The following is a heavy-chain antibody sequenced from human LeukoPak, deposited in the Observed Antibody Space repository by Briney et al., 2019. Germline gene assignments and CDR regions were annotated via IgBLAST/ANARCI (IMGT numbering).Heavy chain of an antibody. D-gene: IGHD2-2*01. CDR3: ARDHYCSSTSCYIDY. J-gene: IGHJ4*02. Sequence: GGSLRLSCAASGFPFSDYNMNWVRQAPGRGLEWVSSISSTSRYIHYADSVRGRFTISRDNAKNSLYLQMNSLRAEDTAVYYCARDHYCSSTSCYIDYWGQGTLVTVSS. V-gene: IGHV3-21*01. CDR2: ISSTSRYI. CDR1: GFPFSDYN.